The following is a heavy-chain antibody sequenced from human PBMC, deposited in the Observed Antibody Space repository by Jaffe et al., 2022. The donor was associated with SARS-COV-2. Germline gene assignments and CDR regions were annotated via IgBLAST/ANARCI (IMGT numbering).Heavy chain of an antibody. Sequence: EVQLVESGGGLVKPGGSLRLSCAASGFTFTDHNINWVRQAPGKGLEWVSSISSSSTYIYYADSVKGRFTISRDNAKNSLYLQMNSLRAEDTAVYYCARVERGAFDMWGQGTVVAVSS. CDR1: GFTFTDHN. V-gene: IGHV3-21*01. CDR3: ARVERGAFDM. J-gene: IGHJ3*02. CDR2: ISSSSTYI.